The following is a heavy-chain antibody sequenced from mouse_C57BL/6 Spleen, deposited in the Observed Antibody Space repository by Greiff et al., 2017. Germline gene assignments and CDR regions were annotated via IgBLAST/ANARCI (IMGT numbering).Heavy chain of an antibody. J-gene: IGHJ3*01. D-gene: IGHD2-2*01. CDR1: GYTFTDYE. V-gene: IGHV1-15*01. Sequence: QVQLQQSGAELVRPGASVTLSCKASGYTFTDYEMHWVKQTPVHGLEWIGAIDPETGGTAYNQKFKGKAILTADKSSSTAYMELRSLTSEDSAVYYCTRGGYGGGWFAYWGQGTLVTVSA. CDR3: TRGGYGGGWFAY. CDR2: IDPETGGT.